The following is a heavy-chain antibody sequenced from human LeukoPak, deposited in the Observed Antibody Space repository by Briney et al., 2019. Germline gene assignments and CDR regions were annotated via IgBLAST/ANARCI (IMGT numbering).Heavy chain of an antibody. CDR2: ISAYNGNT. CDR1: GYTFTSYG. V-gene: IGHV1-18*01. CDR3: AILQGGYWSSTSCYTALDI. Sequence: ASVKVSCKASGYTFTSYGISWVRQAPGQGLEWMGWISAYNGNTNYAQKLQGRVTMTTDTSTSTAYMELRSLRSDDTAVYYCAILQGGYWSSTSCYTALDIWGQGTMVTVSS. J-gene: IGHJ3*02. D-gene: IGHD2-2*02.